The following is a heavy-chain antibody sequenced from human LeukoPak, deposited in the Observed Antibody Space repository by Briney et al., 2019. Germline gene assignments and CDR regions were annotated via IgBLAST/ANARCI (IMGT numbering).Heavy chain of an antibody. V-gene: IGHV4-59*01. Sequence: SETLSLTCTVSGGSISSYYWSWIRQPPGKGLEWIGYIYYSGSTYYNPSLKSRVTISVDTSKNQFSLKLSSMTTADTAVYYCARDRSSGSGKYYFDHWGQGTLVTVSS. J-gene: IGHJ4*02. CDR1: GGSISSYY. CDR3: ARDRSSGSGKYYFDH. CDR2: IYYSGST. D-gene: IGHD6-13*01.